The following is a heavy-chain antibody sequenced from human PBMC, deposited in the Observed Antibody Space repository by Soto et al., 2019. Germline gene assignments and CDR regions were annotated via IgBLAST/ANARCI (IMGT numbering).Heavy chain of an antibody. V-gene: IGHV1-18*01. D-gene: IGHD2-2*01. Sequence: QVQLVQSGAEVKQPGASVKVSCKASGYTFTRYGVSWVRQAPGQGLEWLGRIINVNGNTNYAENFQGRVTMTTDSSTSTVYMELMSLRLDDTAAYYCARSKHRTFLDVWGQGTTVTVSS. CDR3: ARSKHRTFLDV. CDR2: IINVNGNT. CDR1: GYTFTRYG. J-gene: IGHJ6*02.